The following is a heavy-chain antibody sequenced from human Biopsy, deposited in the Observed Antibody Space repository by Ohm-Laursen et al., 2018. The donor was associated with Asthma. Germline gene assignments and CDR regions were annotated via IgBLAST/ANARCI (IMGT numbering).Heavy chain of an antibody. D-gene: IGHD4-23*01. CDR3: ARTHERWTSIQDDALDI. V-gene: IGHV3-30*03. CDR1: GFTFSIYD. Sequence: SLRLSCAASGFTFSIYDIHWVRQAPGKGLEWVAVISYDGGNKFYGDSVKGRFTLSRDYSRNTLYLQMNSLRVEDTAIYYCARTHERWTSIQDDALDIWGQGTMVIVSS. CDR2: ISYDGGNK. J-gene: IGHJ3*02.